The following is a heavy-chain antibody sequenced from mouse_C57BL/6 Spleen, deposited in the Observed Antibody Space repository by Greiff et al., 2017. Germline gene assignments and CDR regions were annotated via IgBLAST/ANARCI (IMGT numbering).Heavy chain of an antibody. CDR2: INPGSGGT. CDR1: GYAFTNYL. D-gene: IGHD2-12*01. CDR3: ARGYSHGDWYFDV. V-gene: IGHV1-54*01. Sequence: QVQLQQSGAELVRPGTSVKVSCKASGYAFTNYLIEWVKQRPGQGLEWIGVINPGSGGTNYNEKFKGKATLTADKSSSTAYMQLSSLTSEDSAVYFCARGYSHGDWYFDVWGTGTTVTGSS. J-gene: IGHJ1*03.